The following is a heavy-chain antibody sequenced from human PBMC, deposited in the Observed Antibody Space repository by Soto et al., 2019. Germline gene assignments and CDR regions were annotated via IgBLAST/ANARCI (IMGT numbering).Heavy chain of an antibody. CDR1: GDSFSSSNW. CDR3: ARSPRRVDGKWFFDY. CDR2: ILHTGHT. D-gene: IGHD3-22*01. J-gene: IGHJ4*02. V-gene: IGHV4-4*02. Sequence: QVQLQESGPGLVEPSGTLSLTCGVSGDSFSSSNWWTWIRQPPGKGLEWIGDILHTGHTDYSPSLGSRITISIDTSKKESSLHLTSVTATDTAVYYCARSPRRVDGKWFFDYWGPGALVTVSS.